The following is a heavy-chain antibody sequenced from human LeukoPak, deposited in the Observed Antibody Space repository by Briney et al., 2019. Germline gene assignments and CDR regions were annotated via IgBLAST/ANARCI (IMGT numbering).Heavy chain of an antibody. V-gene: IGHV4-59*01. Sequence: SETLSLTCTVSGGSISSFYWSWIRQPPGKGLEWIGYIYNRGNTNYNPSLKSRVTISEDTSQNQLSLQLGSVTAADTAVYYCAATIKRDYGDTNLDYWGQGTLVTVSS. CDR3: AATIKRDYGDTNLDY. J-gene: IGHJ4*02. CDR2: IYNRGNT. D-gene: IGHD4-17*01. CDR1: GGSISSFY.